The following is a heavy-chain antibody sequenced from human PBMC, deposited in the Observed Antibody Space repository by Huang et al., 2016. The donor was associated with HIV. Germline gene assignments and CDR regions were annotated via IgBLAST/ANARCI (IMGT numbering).Heavy chain of an antibody. CDR1: TFPFGACW. J-gene: IGHJ6*02. V-gene: IGHV3-7*01. CDR2: IKKDESEK. CDR3: ATKTAGMDI. D-gene: IGHD1-7*01. Sequence: VESGGRSVQPGGSIKLSCVGSTFPFGACWMSWVRQPTGKGLEWVANIKKDESEKDYGDSVKGRFNISRDNARKVLFLEMDDLRVEDTAIYFCATKTAGMDIWGQGTTVTVSS.